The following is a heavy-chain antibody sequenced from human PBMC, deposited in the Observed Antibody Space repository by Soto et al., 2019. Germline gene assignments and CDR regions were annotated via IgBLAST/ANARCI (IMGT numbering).Heavy chain of an antibody. CDR3: ARGDATVVTHYFDY. J-gene: IGHJ4*02. CDR1: GGSISSYY. Sequence: PSETLSLTCTVSGGSISSYYWSWIRQPPGKGLEWIGYIYYSGSTTYNPSLKSRVSISLDTSNNQFSLKLRSVTAADTAVYYCARGDATVVTHYFDYWGQGTLVTVSS. V-gene: IGHV4-59*12. D-gene: IGHD4-17*01. CDR2: IYYSGST.